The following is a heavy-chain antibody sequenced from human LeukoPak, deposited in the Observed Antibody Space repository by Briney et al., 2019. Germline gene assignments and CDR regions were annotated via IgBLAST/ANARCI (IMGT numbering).Heavy chain of an antibody. V-gene: IGHV5-51*01. CDR2: INPGDSYI. J-gene: IGHJ4*02. CDR3: ARHSSYCSATSCFPKE. D-gene: IGHD2-15*01. Sequence: GESLKISCKGSGYSFSSYWIGWVRQMPGKGLEWMGIINPGDSYIRYGPSFQGQITISVDKSIKTAYLQWGSLKASDTATYYCARHSSYCSATSCFPKEWGQGTLVTVSS. CDR1: GYSFSSYW.